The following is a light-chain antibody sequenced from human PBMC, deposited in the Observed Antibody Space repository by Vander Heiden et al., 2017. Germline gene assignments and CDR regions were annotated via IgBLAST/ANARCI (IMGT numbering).Light chain of an antibody. V-gene: IGKV2-28*01. J-gene: IGKJ4*01. CDR1: QSLLHSNGYNY. CDR3: MQALQTPLT. CDR2: LGS. Sequence: DIVVTPYPLHPPVTSGEPDSISGRSSQSLLHSNGYNYLDWYLQKPGQSPQLLIYLGSNRASGVPDRFSGSGSGTDFTLKISRVEAEDVGVYYCMQALQTPLTFGGGTKVEIK.